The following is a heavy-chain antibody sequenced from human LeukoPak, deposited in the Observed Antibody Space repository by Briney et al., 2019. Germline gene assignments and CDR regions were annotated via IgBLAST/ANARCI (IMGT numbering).Heavy chain of an antibody. D-gene: IGHD2-15*01. Sequence: ASVKVSCEASGYTFTSYDINWVRQATGQGLEWMGWMNPNSGNTGYAQKSQGRVTMTRNTSISTAYMELSSLRSEDTAVYYCARGGIVVVVAATGNEGFDPWGQGTLVTVSS. CDR3: ARGGIVVVVAATGNEGFDP. CDR1: GYTFTSYD. CDR2: MNPNSGNT. V-gene: IGHV1-8*01. J-gene: IGHJ5*02.